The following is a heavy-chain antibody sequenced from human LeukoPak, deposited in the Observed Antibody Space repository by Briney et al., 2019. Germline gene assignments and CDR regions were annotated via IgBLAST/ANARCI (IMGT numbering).Heavy chain of an antibody. CDR3: ANADTEDYFDS. D-gene: IGHD3-16*01. V-gene: IGHV4-38-2*01. J-gene: IGHJ4*02. Sequence: SETLSFTCAVSGYSISSDFYWGWVRQPPGKGLEWVGSIYHDETTYYNPSLKSRVTISLDTSRKQFSLNLASVTAADTAIYYCANADTEDYFDSWGQGTLVTVSS. CDR1: GYSISSDFY. CDR2: IYHDETT.